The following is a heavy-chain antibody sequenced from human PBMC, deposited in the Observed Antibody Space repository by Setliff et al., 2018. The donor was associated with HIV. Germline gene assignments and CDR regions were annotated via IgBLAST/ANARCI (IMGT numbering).Heavy chain of an antibody. CDR3: ARRLGVSPVVVNFDY. J-gene: IGHJ4*02. CDR1: DGSISSSSYY. D-gene: IGHD3-22*01. Sequence: PSETLSLTCTISDGSISSSSYYWGWIRQPPGKGLEWIGSIYYSGSTYYNPSLKIRVTISVDTSKNQFSLKLSSVTAADTAVYYCARRLGVSPVVVNFDYWGQGTLVTVSS. CDR2: IYYSGST. V-gene: IGHV4-39*01.